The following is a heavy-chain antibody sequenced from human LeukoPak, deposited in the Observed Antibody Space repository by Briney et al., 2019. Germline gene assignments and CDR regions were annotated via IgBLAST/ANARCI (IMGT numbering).Heavy chain of an antibody. D-gene: IGHD3-10*01. CDR3: ARDSSPPYYYGSGSYEGAFDI. Sequence: PGGSLRLSCAASGFTFSSYSMNWVRQAPGKGLEWVSYISSSSSTIYYADSVKGRFTISRDNAKNSLYLQMNSLRAEDTAVYYCARDSSPPYYYGSGSYEGAFDIWGQGTMVTVSS. CDR1: GFTFSSYS. CDR2: ISSSSSTI. J-gene: IGHJ3*02. V-gene: IGHV3-48*01.